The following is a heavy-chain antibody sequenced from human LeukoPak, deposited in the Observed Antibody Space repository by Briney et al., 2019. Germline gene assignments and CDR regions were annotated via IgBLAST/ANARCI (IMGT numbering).Heavy chain of an antibody. Sequence: PGGSLSLACAASGFTFGNAWMNWVRQAPGKGLEWVGRIKTKQDGGTTGYATPVKGRFTISRDDSRNTLYLQMNSLRTDDTAIYYCTAIREYCDSAGCYSPYFYYYMDAWGKGNTVAVSS. D-gene: IGHD2-15*01. CDR1: GFTFGNAW. V-gene: IGHV3-15*01. J-gene: IGHJ6*03. CDR2: IKTKQDGGTT. CDR3: TAIREYCDSAGCYSPYFYYYMDA.